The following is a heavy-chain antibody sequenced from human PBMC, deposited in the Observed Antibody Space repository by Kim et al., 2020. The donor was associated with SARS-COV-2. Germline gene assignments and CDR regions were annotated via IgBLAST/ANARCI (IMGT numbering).Heavy chain of an antibody. J-gene: IGHJ5*02. D-gene: IGHD3-22*01. Sequence: GGSLRLSCAASGFTFSDYWMGWVRRIPGKGLEWVANIKQDGSDKYYVDSVKGRFTISRDNAKNSLYLHMNSLRVDDTALYYCVRENGNDVNGYYGEFDPWGQGTLVTVSS. CDR2: IKQDGSDK. CDR3: VRENGNDVNGYYGEFDP. CDR1: GFTFSDYW. V-gene: IGHV3-7*03.